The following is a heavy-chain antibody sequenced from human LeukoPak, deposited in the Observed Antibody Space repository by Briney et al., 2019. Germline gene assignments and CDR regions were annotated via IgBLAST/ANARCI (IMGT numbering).Heavy chain of an antibody. CDR3: ARAGQYSGSGYPYYYGMDV. V-gene: IGHV1-18*04. CDR2: ISAYNGNT. D-gene: IGHD1-26*01. CDR1: GYTFTSYG. J-gene: IGHJ6*04. Sequence: ASVKVSCKASGYTFTSYGISWVRQAPGQGLEWMGWISAYNGNTNYAQKLQGRVTMTTDISTSTAYMELRSLRSDDTAVYYCARAGQYSGSGYPYYYGMDVWGKGTTVTVSS.